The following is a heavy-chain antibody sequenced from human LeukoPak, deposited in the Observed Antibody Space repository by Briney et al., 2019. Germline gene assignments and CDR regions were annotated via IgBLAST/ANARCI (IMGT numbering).Heavy chain of an antibody. D-gene: IGHD3-9*01. CDR2: ITGSGGNT. CDR3: AKWGDYDVLTGYYVSDY. CDR1: GLTFSNYA. V-gene: IGHV3-23*01. J-gene: IGHJ4*02. Sequence: PGASLRLSCVASGLTFSNYAVSWVRQAPGKGLEWVSAITGSGGNTYYADSVKGRFTISRDNSKNTVFLQMNSLRAEDTAVYYCAKWGDYDVLTGYYVSDYWGQGTLVTVSS.